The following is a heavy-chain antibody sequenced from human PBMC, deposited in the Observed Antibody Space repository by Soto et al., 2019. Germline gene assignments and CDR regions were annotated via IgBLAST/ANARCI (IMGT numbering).Heavy chain of an antibody. CDR2: MNPNSSNT. CDR3: TTDSRTIMPEVRFDY. CDR1: GYTFTSYD. V-gene: IGHV1-8*01. Sequence: ASVKVSCKASGYTFTSYDINWVRQATGQGLEWMGWMNPNSSNTGYAQKFQGRVTMTRNTSISTAYMELSSLKTEDTAVYYCTTDSRTIMPEVRFDYWGHGTLVTVSS. D-gene: IGHD3-16*01. J-gene: IGHJ4*01.